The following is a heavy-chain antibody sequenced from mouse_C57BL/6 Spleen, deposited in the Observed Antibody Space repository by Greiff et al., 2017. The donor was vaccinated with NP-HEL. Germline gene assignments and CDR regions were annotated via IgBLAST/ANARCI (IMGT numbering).Heavy chain of an antibody. CDR2: IHPSSGST. J-gene: IGHJ2*01. V-gene: IGHV1-64*01. CDR3: ARTWDRDYFDY. D-gene: IGHD4-1*01. Sequence: QVQLQQPGAELVKPGASVKLSCKASGYTFTSYWMHWVKQRPGQGLEWIGMIHPSSGSTNYNEKFKSKATLTVDKSSSTAYMQLSSLTSEDSAVYYCARTWDRDYFDYWGQGTTLTVSS. CDR1: GYTFTSYW.